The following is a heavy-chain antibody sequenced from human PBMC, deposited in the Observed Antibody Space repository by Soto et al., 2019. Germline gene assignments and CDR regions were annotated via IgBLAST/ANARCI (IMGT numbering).Heavy chain of an antibody. CDR2: IWYDGSNK. CDR3: ASGRLQWDQGYYGMDV. J-gene: IGHJ6*02. CDR1: GFTFSSYG. Sequence: PGGSLRLSCAASGFTFSSYGMHWVRQAPGKGLEWVAVIWYDGSNKYYADSVKGRFTISRDNSKNTLYLQMNSLRAEDTAVYYCASGRLQWDQGYYGMDVWGQGTTVTVSS. D-gene: IGHD4-4*01. V-gene: IGHV3-33*01.